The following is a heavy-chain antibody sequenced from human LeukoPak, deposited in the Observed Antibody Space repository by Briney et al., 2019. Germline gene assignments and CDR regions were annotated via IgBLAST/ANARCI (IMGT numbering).Heavy chain of an antibody. D-gene: IGHD1-1*01. CDR2: ISGSGGST. V-gene: IGHV3-23*01. CDR1: GFTFSSYR. CDR3: AKSSTTPEYFQH. Sequence: GGSLRLSCAASGFTFSSYRMNWVRQAPGKGLEWVSAISGSGGSTYYADSVKGRFTISRDNSKNTLYLQMNSLRAEDTAVYYCAKSSTTPEYFQHWGQGTLVTVSS. J-gene: IGHJ1*01.